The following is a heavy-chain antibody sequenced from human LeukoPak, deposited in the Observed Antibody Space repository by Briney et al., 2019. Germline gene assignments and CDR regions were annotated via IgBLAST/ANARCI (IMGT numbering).Heavy chain of an antibody. Sequence: SETLSLTCTVSGASISSDDYFWGWIHQPPGKGLEWIATIYYSGNTYYNPSLSSRVTISADSSKNQFSLRLRSVTAADAAVYFCARTRGRVSKTDFDSWGQGTLVTVSS. V-gene: IGHV4-39*07. J-gene: IGHJ4*02. CDR2: IYYSGNT. D-gene: IGHD5/OR15-5a*01. CDR1: GASISSDDYF. CDR3: ARTRGRVSKTDFDS.